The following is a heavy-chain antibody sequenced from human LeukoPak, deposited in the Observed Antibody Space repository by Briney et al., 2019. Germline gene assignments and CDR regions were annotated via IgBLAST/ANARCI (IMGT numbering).Heavy chain of an antibody. Sequence: PGGSLRLSCAASGFTFNNAWMNWVRQAPGKGLEWVGRIKRKTDGGTTDYAAPVKGRFTISRGDSKNTLYLQMNSLKTEDTAVYYCMRPLDYWGQGTLVTVSS. CDR2: IKRKTDGGTT. V-gene: IGHV3-15*07. CDR1: GFTFNNAW. CDR3: MRPLDY. J-gene: IGHJ4*02.